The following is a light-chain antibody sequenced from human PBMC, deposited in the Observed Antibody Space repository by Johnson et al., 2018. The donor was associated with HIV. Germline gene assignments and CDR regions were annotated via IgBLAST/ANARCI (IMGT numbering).Light chain of an antibody. CDR2: DNN. CDR3: GTWDSSLSAYV. V-gene: IGLV1-51*01. J-gene: IGLJ1*01. Sequence: QLVLTQPPSVSAAPGQKVTISCSGSSSNIGNNYVSWYQQVPGTAPKLLIFDNNKRPSGIPDRFSGSKSGTSATLGITGLQTGDEADYYCGTWDSSLSAYVLGSGTKVTVL. CDR1: SSNIGNNY.